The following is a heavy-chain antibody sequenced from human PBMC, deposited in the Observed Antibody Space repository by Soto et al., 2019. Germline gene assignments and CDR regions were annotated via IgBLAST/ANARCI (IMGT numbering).Heavy chain of an antibody. CDR1: GYTFTSYG. CDR3: ARLRSGYSGYDCIDP. V-gene: IGHV1-18*01. CDR2: ISAYNGNT. Sequence: ASVKVSCKASGYTFTSYGISWVRQAPGQGLEWMGWISAYNGNTNYAQKLQGRVTMTTDTSTSTAYMELRSLRSDDTAVYYCARLRSGYSGYDCIDPWGQGTLVTVSS. J-gene: IGHJ5*02. D-gene: IGHD5-12*01.